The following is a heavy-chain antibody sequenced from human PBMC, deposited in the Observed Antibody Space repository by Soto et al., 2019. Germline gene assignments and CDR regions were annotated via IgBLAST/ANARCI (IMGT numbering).Heavy chain of an antibody. CDR1: GFTFSSYW. CDR3: AICLSDDCDHRYFYDL. Sequence: GGSLRLSCAASGFTFSSYWMHWVRQAPGKGLVWVSRINSDGSSTSYADSVKGRFTISRDNAKNTLYLQMNSLGAEDTAVYYCAICLSDDCDHRYFYDLWGQGTPVTVSS. D-gene: IGHD2-21*02. J-gene: IGHJ5*02. V-gene: IGHV3-74*01. CDR2: INSDGSST.